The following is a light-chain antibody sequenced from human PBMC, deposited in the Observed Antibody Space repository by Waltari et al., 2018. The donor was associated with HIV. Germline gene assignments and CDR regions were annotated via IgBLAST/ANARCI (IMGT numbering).Light chain of an antibody. CDR3: GTWDSSLSVGT. CDR1: GPTIGRTY. Sequence: QSVLTQPPSVSAAPWQKVTISCSGTGPTIGRTYVSWYQQFPGTAPKLLIFENHKRPSGISDRFSGSKSGTSATLGIIGLQTGDEADYYCGTWDSSLSVGTFGGGTKLTVL. CDR2: ENH. V-gene: IGLV1-51*02. J-gene: IGLJ3*02.